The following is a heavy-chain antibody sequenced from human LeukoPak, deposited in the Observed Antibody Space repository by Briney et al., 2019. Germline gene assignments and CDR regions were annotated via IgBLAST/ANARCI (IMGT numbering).Heavy chain of an antibody. D-gene: IGHD2-21*01. CDR3: AKLLSLKADD. CDR2: IDTSGTYT. V-gene: IGHV3-21*01. CDR1: GFIFSNFS. J-gene: IGHJ4*02. Sequence: PGGSLRLSCVGSGFIFSNFSINWVRQAPGKGLEWVSSIDTSGTYTYYADSVKGRFTISRDNTRNAVYLQMNSLSADDTAVYYCAKLLSLKADDWGQGTLVSVSS.